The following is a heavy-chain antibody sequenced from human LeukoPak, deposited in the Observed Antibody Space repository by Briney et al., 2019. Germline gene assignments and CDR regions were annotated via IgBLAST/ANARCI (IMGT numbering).Heavy chain of an antibody. D-gene: IGHD3-22*01. J-gene: IGHJ4*02. CDR3: ASIYYYDSSGSFDY. CDR2: IYYSGCT. CDR1: GGSISSYY. Sequence: SETLSLTCTVSGGSISSYYWSWIRQPPGKGLEWIGYIYYSGCTNYIPSLKSRVTISVDTSKNQFSLKLSSVTAADTAVYYCASIYYYDSSGSFDYWGQGTLVTVSS. V-gene: IGHV4-59*01.